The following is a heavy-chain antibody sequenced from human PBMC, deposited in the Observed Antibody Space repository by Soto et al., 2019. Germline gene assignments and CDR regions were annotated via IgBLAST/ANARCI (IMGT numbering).Heavy chain of an antibody. D-gene: IGHD6-19*01. Sequence: ASVKVSCKASGYTFTSYYMHWVRQAPGQGLEWMGIINPSGGGTSYAQKFQGRVTMTRDTSTSTVYMELSSLRAEDTAMYYCARRAVAGNFDYWGQGTLVTVSS. CDR2: INPSGGGT. CDR3: ARRAVAGNFDY. J-gene: IGHJ4*02. V-gene: IGHV1-46*01. CDR1: GYTFTSYY.